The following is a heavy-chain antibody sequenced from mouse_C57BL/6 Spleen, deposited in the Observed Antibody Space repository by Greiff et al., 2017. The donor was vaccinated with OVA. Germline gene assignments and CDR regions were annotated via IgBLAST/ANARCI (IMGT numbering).Heavy chain of an antibody. CDR2: IHPNSGST. Sequence: VQLQQSGAELVKPGASVKLSCTASGFNIKDYYMHWVKQRTEQGLEWIGMIHPNSGSTNYNEKFKSKATLTVDKSSSTAYMQLSSLTSEDSAVYYCAREDYWGQGTTLTVSS. V-gene: IGHV1-64*01. CDR1: GFNIKDYY. J-gene: IGHJ2*01. CDR3: AREDY.